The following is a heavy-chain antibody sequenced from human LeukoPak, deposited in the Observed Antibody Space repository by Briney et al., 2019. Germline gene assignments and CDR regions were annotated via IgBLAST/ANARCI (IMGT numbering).Heavy chain of an antibody. V-gene: IGHV3-20*04. Sequence: PGGSLRLSCAASGFTFDDYGMSWVRQAPGKGLEWVSGINWNGGSTGYADSVKGQFTISRDNSKNTLYLQMNSLRAEDTAVYYCAKGPYYYDSSGYYSDYWGQGTLVTVSS. D-gene: IGHD3-22*01. J-gene: IGHJ4*02. CDR1: GFTFDDYG. CDR2: INWNGGST. CDR3: AKGPYYYDSSGYYSDY.